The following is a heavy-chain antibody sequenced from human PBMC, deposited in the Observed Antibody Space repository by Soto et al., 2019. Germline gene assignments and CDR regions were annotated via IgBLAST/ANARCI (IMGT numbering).Heavy chain of an antibody. CDR2: VYHTGST. CDR1: GGCINNYY. J-gene: IGHJ5*02. Sequence: LSVTFTVSGGCINNYYETWSRQPPGKGLEWSGYVYHTGSTNYNPSLKGRVTISIDTSKNQFSLKLNAVTAADTAVYYCARRRDTPNWPLPWGQ. D-gene: IGHD1-1*01. CDR3: ARRRDTPNWPLP. V-gene: IGHV4-59*01.